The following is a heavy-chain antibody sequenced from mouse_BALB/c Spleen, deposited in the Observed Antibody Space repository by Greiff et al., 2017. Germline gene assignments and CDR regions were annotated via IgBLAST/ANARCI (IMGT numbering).Heavy chain of an antibody. V-gene: IGHV14-3*02. Sequence: EVQLQESGAELVKPGASVKLSCTASGFNIKDTYMHWVKQRPEQGLEWIGRIDPANGNTKYDPKFQGKATITADTSSNTAYLQLSSLTSEDTAVYYCARSEDSPYFDYWGQGTTLTVSS. CDR2: IDPANGNT. J-gene: IGHJ2*01. CDR1: GFNIKDTY. CDR3: ARSEDSPYFDY.